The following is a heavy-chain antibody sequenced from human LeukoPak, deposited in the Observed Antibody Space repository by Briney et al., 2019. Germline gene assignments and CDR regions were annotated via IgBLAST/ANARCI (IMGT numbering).Heavy chain of an antibody. D-gene: IGHD3-22*01. CDR2: IYSGGTT. J-gene: IGHJ5*02. CDR3: ARHDSWAGWFDP. CDR1: GFTVSDNY. V-gene: IGHV3-53*01. Sequence: GGSLRLSCAASGFTVSDNYMSWVRQAPGKGLEWVSFIYSGGTTYSADSVKGRFTISRDNSKNQLYLQMNSLRAEDTAVYYCARHDSWAGWFDPWGQGTLVTVSS.